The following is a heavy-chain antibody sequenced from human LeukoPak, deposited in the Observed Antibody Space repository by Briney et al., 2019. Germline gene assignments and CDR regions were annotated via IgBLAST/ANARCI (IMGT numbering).Heavy chain of an antibody. CDR1: GFTFSSYG. CDR2: IRYDGSNK. J-gene: IGHJ4*02. V-gene: IGHV3-30*02. D-gene: IGHD4-23*01. Sequence: GGSLRLSCAASGFTFSSYGMHWVRQAPGKGLEWVAFIRYDGSNKYYADSVKGRFTISRDNSKNTLYLQMNSLRAEDTAVYYCARDGVTITYYFDYWGQGTLVTVSS. CDR3: ARDGVTITYYFDY.